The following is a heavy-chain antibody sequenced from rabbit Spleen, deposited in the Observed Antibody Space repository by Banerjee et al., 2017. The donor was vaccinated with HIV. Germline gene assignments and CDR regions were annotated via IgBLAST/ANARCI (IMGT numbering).Heavy chain of an antibody. CDR3: ARDTGSSFSSYGMDL. CDR2: IYTGDGDT. D-gene: IGHD8-1*01. Sequence: QEQLEESGGNLVKPGASLTVTCTASGFSFSSSHWIWWVRQAPGKGPEWIGCIYTGDGDTYYASWAKGRFTVSKTSSTAVTLQMTSLTVADTATYFCARDTGSSFSSYGMDLWGPGTLVTVS. J-gene: IGHJ6*01. CDR1: GFSFSSSHW. V-gene: IGHV1S45*01.